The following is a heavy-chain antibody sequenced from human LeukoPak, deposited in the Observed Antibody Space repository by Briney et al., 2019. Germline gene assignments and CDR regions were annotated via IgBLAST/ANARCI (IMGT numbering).Heavy chain of an antibody. CDR2: IGTAGDP. D-gene: IGHD6-25*01. V-gene: IGHV3-13*05. CDR1: GFTFRNYD. CDR3: ARGVAAPGTGFGMDV. J-gene: IGHJ6*02. Sequence: PGGSLRLSCAASGFTFRNYDMHWVRQATGKSLEWVSAIGTAGDPYYPGSVKGRFTISRENAKNSLYLQMNSLRAGDTAVYYCARGVAAPGTGFGMDVWGQGTTVTVSS.